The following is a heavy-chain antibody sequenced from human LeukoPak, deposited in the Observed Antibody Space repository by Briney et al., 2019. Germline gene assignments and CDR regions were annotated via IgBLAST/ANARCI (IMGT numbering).Heavy chain of an antibody. V-gene: IGHV4-59*01. CDR2: IYYSWST. CDR3: ARVDSSSWYGRQGLVWFDP. J-gene: IGHJ5*02. Sequence: KASETLSLTCTVSGVSISSYYWSWIRQPPGKGLEWLGYIYYSWSTNYNPCVKSRVTISVDTSKNHFSLKLSSVTAADAAVYYCARVDSSSWYGRQGLVWFDPWGQGTLVSVSS. D-gene: IGHD6-13*01. CDR1: GVSISSYY.